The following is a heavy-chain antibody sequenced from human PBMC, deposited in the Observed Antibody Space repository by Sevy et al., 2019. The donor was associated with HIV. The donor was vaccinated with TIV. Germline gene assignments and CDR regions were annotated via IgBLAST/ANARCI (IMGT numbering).Heavy chain of an antibody. J-gene: IGHJ4*02. CDR1: GFTFSSYN. V-gene: IGHV3-21*01. CDR2: ITVTGTYI. CDR3: ARDPSEQCVFDY. Sequence: GRSLRLSCAASGFTFSSYNMNWVRQAPGKGLEWVSSITVTGTYIYYADSLKGRFTISRDNAKNSLYLQMNSLRAEDTAVYYCARDPSEQCVFDYWGQGTLVTVSS. D-gene: IGHD6-19*01.